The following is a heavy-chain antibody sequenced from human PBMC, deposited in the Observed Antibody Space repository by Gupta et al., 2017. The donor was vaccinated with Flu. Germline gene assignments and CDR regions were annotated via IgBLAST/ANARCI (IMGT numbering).Heavy chain of an antibody. Sequence: MRQPPGKGLPWIGTMNYSGIEYYNPALRGHETICADTPQKQFSLKVNSVTAADTAMYYCARQVGFGKCMFDIWGQGALVTVSS. D-gene: IGHD2-8*01. CDR2: MNYSGIE. CDR3: ARQVGFGKCMFDI. J-gene: IGHJ4*02. V-gene: IGHV4-39*01.